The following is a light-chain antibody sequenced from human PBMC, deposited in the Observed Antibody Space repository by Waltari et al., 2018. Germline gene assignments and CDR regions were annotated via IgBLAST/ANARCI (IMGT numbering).Light chain of an antibody. Sequence: QSALTQPASVSGSPGQSITISCPGTSSDVGVYNYVSWYQQHPGKVPKLMIYEVSKRTSGVSNRFSGSKSGYTASLTISGLQAEDEADYYCSSFTRSSTFLFGGGTKVTVL. J-gene: IGLJ3*02. V-gene: IGLV2-14*03. CDR3: SSFTRSSTFL. CDR2: EVS. CDR1: SSDVGVYNY.